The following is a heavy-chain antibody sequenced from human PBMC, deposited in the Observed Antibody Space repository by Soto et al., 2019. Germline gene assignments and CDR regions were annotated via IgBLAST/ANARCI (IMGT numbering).Heavy chain of an antibody. CDR1: GFTFSSYG. J-gene: IGHJ4*02. Sequence: QVQLVESGGGVVQPGRSLRLSCAASGFTFSSYGMHWVRQAPGKGLEWVAVIWYDGSNKYYADSVKGRFTISRDNSKNTQYLQMNSLRAEDTAVYYCARDGGRTAGTDYWGQGTLVTVSS. CDR3: ARDGGRTAGTDY. CDR2: IWYDGSNK. D-gene: IGHD6-13*01. V-gene: IGHV3-33*01.